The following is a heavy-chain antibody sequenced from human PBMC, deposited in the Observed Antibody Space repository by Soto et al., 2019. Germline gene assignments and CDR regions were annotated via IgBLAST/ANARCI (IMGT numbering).Heavy chain of an antibody. V-gene: IGHV3-23*01. CDR2: ISGSGDNT. CDR3: AKRPLAARHTDY. J-gene: IGHJ4*02. D-gene: IGHD6-6*01. Sequence: EVQLLESGGGLVQPGGSLRLSCAASGFTFSNYAMTWVRQAPGKGLEWVSTISGSGDNTYYADSVRGRCTISRDNSKNTLYLQMNSLRADDTAVYDCAKRPLAARHTDYWGQGTLVTVSS. CDR1: GFTFSNYA.